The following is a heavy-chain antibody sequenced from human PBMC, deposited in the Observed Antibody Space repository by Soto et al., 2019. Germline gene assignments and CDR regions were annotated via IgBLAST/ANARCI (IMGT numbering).Heavy chain of an antibody. Sequence: GGSLRLSCAASGFTFSSYTMNWVRQAPGKGLEWVSSVSSSSTYIYYADSVKGRFTISRDNAKNSLYLQMNSLRAEDTAIYYCARGSHSTTWYGGKFDYWGQGTLVTVSS. J-gene: IGHJ4*02. CDR1: GFTFSSYT. D-gene: IGHD6-13*01. CDR3: ARGSHSTTWYGGKFDY. V-gene: IGHV3-21*01. CDR2: VSSSSTYI.